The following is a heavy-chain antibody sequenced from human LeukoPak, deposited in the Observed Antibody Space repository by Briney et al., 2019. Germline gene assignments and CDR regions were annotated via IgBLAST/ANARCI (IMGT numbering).Heavy chain of an antibody. CDR1: GYTFTSYY. D-gene: IGHD2-2*01. J-gene: IGHJ3*02. CDR3: ASRDCSSTSCAWGAFDI. CDR2: INPSGGST. V-gene: IGHV1-46*01. Sequence: ASVKVSCKASGYTFTSYYMHWVRQAPGQGLEWMGIINPSGGSTSYAQKFQGRVTMTRDTSTSTVYMELSSLRSEDTAVYYCASRDCSSTSCAWGAFDIWGQGTMVTVSS.